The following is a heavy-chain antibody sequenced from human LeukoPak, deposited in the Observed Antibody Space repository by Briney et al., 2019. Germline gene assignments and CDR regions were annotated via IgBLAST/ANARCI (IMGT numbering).Heavy chain of an antibody. D-gene: IGHD3-3*01. J-gene: IGHJ4*02. V-gene: IGHV3-30*02. CDR1: GFTFSSYG. Sequence: PGGSLRLSCAASGFTFSSYGMHWVRQAPGKGLEWVAFIRYDGSNKYYADSVKGRFTISRDNSKNTLYLQMNSLRAEDTAVYYCAKDPRAYDFWSGQFDYWGQGTLVTVSS. CDR2: IRYDGSNK. CDR3: AKDPRAYDFWSGQFDY.